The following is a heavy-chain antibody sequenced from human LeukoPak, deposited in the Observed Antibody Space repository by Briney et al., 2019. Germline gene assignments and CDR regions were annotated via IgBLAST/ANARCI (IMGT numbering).Heavy chain of an antibody. Sequence: SETLSLTCTVSGGPIRSRGYYWGWIRQPPGRGLEWIANIYDSGSTDYNPSLRSRVTISVDISKNQFSLKVTSVIAADTAVYYCARGRAGDSSGWYSRTGFDYWGQGTLVTVSS. D-gene: IGHD6-19*01. J-gene: IGHJ4*02. CDR3: ARGRAGDSSGWYSRTGFDY. V-gene: IGHV4-39*01. CDR2: IYDSGST. CDR1: GGPIRSRGYY.